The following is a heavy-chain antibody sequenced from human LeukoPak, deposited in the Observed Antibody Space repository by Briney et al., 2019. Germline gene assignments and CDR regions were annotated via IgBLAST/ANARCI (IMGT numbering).Heavy chain of an antibody. J-gene: IGHJ4*02. V-gene: IGHV3-21*01. Sequence: GGSLRLSCAASGFTFSSYEMNWVRQAPGKGLEWVSSISSSSSYIYYADSVKGRFTISRDNAKNSLYLQMNSLRAEDTAVYYCARERGSSFDYWGQGTLVTVSS. CDR1: GFTFSSYE. D-gene: IGHD1-26*01. CDR2: ISSSSSYI. CDR3: ARERGSSFDY.